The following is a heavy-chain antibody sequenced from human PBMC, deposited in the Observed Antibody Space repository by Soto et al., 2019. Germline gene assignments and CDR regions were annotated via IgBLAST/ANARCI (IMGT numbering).Heavy chain of an antibody. CDR1: GFKFGDFT. Sequence: VQLVESGGAVVQPGASLRLSCGASGFKFGDFTMHWVRQAPGEGLEWISFITYNGGSTYYADSVKGRFTISRDNKKNSLLLQMNSLTTENSAEYYCSKDGDYWERYCASTMSSHFDIWGQGTRVTVSS. D-gene: IGHD2-2*01. J-gene: IGHJ4*02. V-gene: IGHV3-43*01. CDR2: ITYNGGST. CDR3: SKDGDYWERYCASTMSSHFDI.